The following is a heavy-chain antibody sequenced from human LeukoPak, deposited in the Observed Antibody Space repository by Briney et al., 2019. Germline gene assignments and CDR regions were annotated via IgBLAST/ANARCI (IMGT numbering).Heavy chain of an antibody. CDR2: IKSKTDGGTT. CDR1: GFTFSSYA. CDR3: AAGLGTTDFDY. Sequence: GGSLRLSCAASGFTFSSYAMSWVRQAPGKGLEWVGRIKSKTDGGTTDYAAPVRGRFTISRDDSKNTLYLQMSSLITEDTAVYYCAAGLGTTDFDYWGQGTLVTVSS. D-gene: IGHD1-7*01. V-gene: IGHV3-15*01. J-gene: IGHJ4*02.